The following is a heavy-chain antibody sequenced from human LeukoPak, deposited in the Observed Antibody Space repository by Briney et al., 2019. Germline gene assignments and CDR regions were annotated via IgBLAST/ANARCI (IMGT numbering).Heavy chain of an antibody. CDR3: ARWGSSTSCYDP. Sequence: ASVKVSCKASGYTFTSYDINWVRQATGQGLEWMGWMNPNSGNTGYAQKFQGRVTMTRNTSISTAYMELSSLRSEDTAVYYCARWGSSTSCYDPWGQGTLVTGSS. J-gene: IGHJ5*02. CDR1: GYTFTSYD. V-gene: IGHV1-8*01. CDR2: MNPNSGNT. D-gene: IGHD2-2*01.